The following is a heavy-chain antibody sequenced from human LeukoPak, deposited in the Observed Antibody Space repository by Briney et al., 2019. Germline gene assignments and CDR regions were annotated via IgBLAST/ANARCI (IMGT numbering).Heavy chain of an antibody. CDR3: AKGSKAVLFTRDHYMDV. CDR1: GVNFSSYW. D-gene: IGHD6-19*01. CDR2: ISGSGGST. Sequence: PGGSLRLSCAVSGVNFSSYWMSWVRQAPGKGLEWVSGISGSGGSTYYADSVKGRFTISRDNSKNTLYLQMNSLRAEDTAVYFCAKGSKAVLFTRDHYMDVWGKGTTVTISS. J-gene: IGHJ6*03. V-gene: IGHV3-23*01.